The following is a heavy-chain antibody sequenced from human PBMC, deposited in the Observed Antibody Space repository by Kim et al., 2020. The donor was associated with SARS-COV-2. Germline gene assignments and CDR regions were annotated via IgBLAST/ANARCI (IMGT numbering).Heavy chain of an antibody. CDR1: GYTFTDYS. J-gene: IGHJ6*02. Sequence: ASVKVSCKASGYTFTDYSMHWVRQAPGQGLEWMGRIDPKSGAAKCAQRFQGRVTMTRDTSISTGHMELSRLRSDDTAMYYCARSDSLDVWGQGTTVTVSS. V-gene: IGHV1-2*06. CDR2: IDPKSGAA. D-gene: IGHD4-4*01. CDR3: ARSDSLDV.